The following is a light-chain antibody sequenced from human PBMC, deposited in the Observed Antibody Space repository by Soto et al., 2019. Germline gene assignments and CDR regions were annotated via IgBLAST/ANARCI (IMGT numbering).Light chain of an antibody. J-gene: IGLJ2*01. CDR3: GTWDTRRRVGV. Sequence: QSVLTQPPSVSAAPGQRGTISCSGSGSNIGKNDVSWYLQLPGAAPKLLIYDTNKRPSGIPDRFSGSKAGTSATLGITGLQTGDEDDYFCGTWDTRRRVGVFGGGTQGTVL. V-gene: IGLV1-51*01. CDR2: DTN. CDR1: GSNIGKND.